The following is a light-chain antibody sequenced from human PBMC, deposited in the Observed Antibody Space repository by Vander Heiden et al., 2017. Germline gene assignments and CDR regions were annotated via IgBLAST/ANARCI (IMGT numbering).Light chain of an antibody. Sequence: QSVLAQPPSASGIPGQRVTISCSGSKSNIGSNTINWYQQQPGRTPKVLINKDDERPSGVPDRFSGSKSGTSGSLAISGLQPEDEAYYYCASWDDSLYGVVFGGGTKLTVL. V-gene: IGLV1-44*01. CDR3: ASWDDSLYGVV. CDR1: KSNIGSNT. J-gene: IGLJ2*01. CDR2: KDD.